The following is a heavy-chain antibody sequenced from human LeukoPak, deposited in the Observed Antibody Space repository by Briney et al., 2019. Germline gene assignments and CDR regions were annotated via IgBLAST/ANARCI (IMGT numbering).Heavy chain of an antibody. Sequence: PGGTLRLSCAASGFTFSGYGMSWVRQAPGKGLEWVSAISTGGGSTYYADSVKGRFTISRDNSKNTLYLQMNSLRAEDTAVYYCAKDRGGAAADPVEYWGQGTLVTVSS. V-gene: IGHV3-23*01. J-gene: IGHJ4*02. CDR3: AKDRGGAAADPVEY. D-gene: IGHD6-13*01. CDR1: GFTFSGYG. CDR2: ISTGGGST.